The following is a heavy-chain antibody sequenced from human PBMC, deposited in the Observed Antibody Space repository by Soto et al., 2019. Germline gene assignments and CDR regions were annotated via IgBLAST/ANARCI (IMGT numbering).Heavy chain of an antibody. V-gene: IGHV3-74*01. D-gene: IGHD1-1*01. CDR2: IKTDGSFT. CDR1: GFTFSKHW. Sequence: EVQLAESGGGLVQSGGSLRLSCAASGFTFSKHWMHWVRQAPGKGLVWVSHIKTDGSFTRDADSVKGRFTISRDNARNTLYLQMNSLSSEDPAVYYCARYHNGYLDYWGQGTLVTVSS. CDR3: ARYHNGYLDY. J-gene: IGHJ4*02.